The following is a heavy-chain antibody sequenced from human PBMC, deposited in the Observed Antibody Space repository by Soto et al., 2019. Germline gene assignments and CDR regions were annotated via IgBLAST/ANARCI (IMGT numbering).Heavy chain of an antibody. CDR2: IGGSGGYK. CDR1: GFFFSSYA. J-gene: IGHJ4*02. V-gene: IGHV3-23*01. CDR3: AKDAAMVSSTFNYFDY. D-gene: IGHD6-13*01. Sequence: EVQLLESGGGLVQPGGSLRLSCAASGFFFSSYAMSWVRQAPGKGLEWVSGIGGSGGYKSYADSVKGRFTISRDNSKNQLNLKRESRGAEDTAVYYCAKDAAMVSSTFNYFDYWGQGTLVAVSS.